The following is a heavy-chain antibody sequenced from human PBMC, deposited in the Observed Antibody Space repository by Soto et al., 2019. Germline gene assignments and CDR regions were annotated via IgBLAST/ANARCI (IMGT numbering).Heavy chain of an antibody. D-gene: IGHD3-16*01. V-gene: IGHV1-8*01. CDR2: MNPGSGDT. J-gene: IGHJ5*02. Sequence: ASVKVSCKASGYSFTNNDVSWVRQATGQGLEWMGWMNPGSGDTGYAQKFQGRVTMTRDISIATAYMELSSLRSDDTAIYYCARMETFGSLNWFDPCGQGPLVTGSS. CDR3: ARMETFGSLNWFDP. CDR1: GYSFTNND.